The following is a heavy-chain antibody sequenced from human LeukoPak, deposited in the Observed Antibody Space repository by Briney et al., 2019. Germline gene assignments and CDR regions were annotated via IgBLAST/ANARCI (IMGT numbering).Heavy chain of an antibody. CDR2: ISSSSSSI. J-gene: IGHJ6*02. D-gene: IGHD6-13*01. CDR1: GFTFSSYS. Sequence: GGSLRLSCAASGFTFSSYSMNWVRRAPGKGLEWVSSISSSSSSIYYADSVEGRFTISRDNAKNSLYLQMNSLRAEDTAVYYCARSSSWYFYGMDVWGQGTTVTVSS. CDR3: ARSSSWYFYGMDV. V-gene: IGHV3-21*01.